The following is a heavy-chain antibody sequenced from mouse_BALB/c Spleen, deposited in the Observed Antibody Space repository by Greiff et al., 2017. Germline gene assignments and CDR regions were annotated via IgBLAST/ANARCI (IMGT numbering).Heavy chain of an antibody. CDR2: INPGSGGT. V-gene: IGHV1-54*01. CDR1: GYAFTNYL. Sequence: VQLQQSGAELVRPGTSVKVSCKASGYAFTNYLIEWVKQRPGQGLEWIGVINPGSGGTNYNEKFKGKATLTADKSSSTAYMQLSSLTSDDSAVYFCAREDDSNAMDYWGQGTSVTVSS. D-gene: IGHD2-12*01. J-gene: IGHJ4*01. CDR3: AREDDSNAMDY.